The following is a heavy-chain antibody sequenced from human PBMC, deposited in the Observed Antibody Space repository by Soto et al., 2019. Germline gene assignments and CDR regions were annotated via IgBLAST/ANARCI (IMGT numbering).Heavy chain of an antibody. CDR3: ARVTGVTYYDFWSGGRVFDY. CDR2: INPNSGGT. J-gene: IGHJ4*02. Sequence: SSVKVSCKASGYTCTGYYMHWVRQAPGQGLERMGWINPNSGGTNYAQKFQGRVTMTRDTSISRAYMELSRLRSDDTAVYYCARVTGVTYYDFWSGGRVFDYWGQGTLVTVSS. D-gene: IGHD3-3*01. CDR1: GYTCTGYY. V-gene: IGHV1-2*02.